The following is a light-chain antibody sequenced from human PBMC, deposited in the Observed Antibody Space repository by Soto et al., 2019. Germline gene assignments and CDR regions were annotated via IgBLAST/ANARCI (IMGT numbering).Light chain of an antibody. CDR1: QGIRSY. CDR2: AAS. J-gene: IGKJ1*01. V-gene: IGKV1-9*01. Sequence: TQLTQSPSSLSASVGDRVTITCRASQGIRSYLAWYQQKPGKAPKLLIYAASTLESGVPSRFSGSGSGTDFTLTISSLQPEDFAVYFCQRYGRSEWTFGQGTKVDIK. CDR3: QRYGRSEWT.